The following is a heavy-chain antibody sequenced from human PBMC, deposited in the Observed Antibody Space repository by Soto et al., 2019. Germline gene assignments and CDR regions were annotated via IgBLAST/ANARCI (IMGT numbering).Heavy chain of an antibody. CDR1: GFTFSSYS. CDR3: VKDRGLEIRYNWFDP. D-gene: IGHD3-3*01. V-gene: IGHV3-21*04. J-gene: IGHJ5*02. Sequence: GGSLRLSCAASGFTFSSYSMNWVRQAPGKGLEWVSSISSSSSYIYYADSVKGRFSISRDNSKDTLYLQMNSLRAEDTAVYYCVKDRGLEIRYNWFDPWGQGTLVTVSS. CDR2: ISSSSSYI.